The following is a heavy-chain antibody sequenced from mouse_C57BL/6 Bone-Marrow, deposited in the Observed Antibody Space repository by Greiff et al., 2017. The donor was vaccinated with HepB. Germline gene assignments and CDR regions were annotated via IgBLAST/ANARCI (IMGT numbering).Heavy chain of an antibody. V-gene: IGHV5-6*01. CDR2: ISSGGSYT. CDR3: ARHSMSTGAHYFDY. D-gene: IGHD2-4*01. Sequence: EVKVVESGGDLVKPGGSLKLSCAASGFTFSSYGMPWVRQTPDKRLEWVATISSGGSYTYYPDSVKGRFTISRDNAKNTLYLQMSSLKSEDTAMYYCARHSMSTGAHYFDYWGQGTTLTVSS. CDR1: GFTFSSYG. J-gene: IGHJ2*01.